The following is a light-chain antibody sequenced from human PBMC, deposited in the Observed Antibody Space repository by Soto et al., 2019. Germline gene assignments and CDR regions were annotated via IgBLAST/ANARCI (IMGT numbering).Light chain of an antibody. Sequence: EIVLTQSPGTLSLSPGERATLSCRASQSVDSSSLAWYQQKLGQAPRLLVFGASSRATGIPDRFSGSGSGTDFTLTISRLEPEDFAMYYCQQYGSSPPYTFGQGTRLEIK. CDR1: QSVDSSS. CDR3: QQYGSSPPYT. J-gene: IGKJ2*01. CDR2: GAS. V-gene: IGKV3-20*01.